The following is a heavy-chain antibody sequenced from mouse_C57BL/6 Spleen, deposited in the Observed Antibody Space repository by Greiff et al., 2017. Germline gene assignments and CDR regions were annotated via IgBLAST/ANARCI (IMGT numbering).Heavy chain of an antibody. CDR2: IDPSDSET. D-gene: IGHD1-1*01. CDR1: GYTFTSYW. CDR3: ARGPHYYGSTYFDY. Sequence: QVQLQQPGAELVRPGSSVKLSCKASGYTFTSYWMHWVKQRPIQGLEWIGNIDPSDSETHYNQKFKDKATLTVDKSSSTAYMQLSSLTSEDSAVYYWARGPHYYGSTYFDYWGQGTTLTVSS. V-gene: IGHV1-52*01. J-gene: IGHJ2*01.